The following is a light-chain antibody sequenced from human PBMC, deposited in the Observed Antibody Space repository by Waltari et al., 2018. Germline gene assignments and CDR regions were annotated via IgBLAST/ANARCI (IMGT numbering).Light chain of an antibody. V-gene: IGKV4-1*01. J-gene: IGKJ1*01. CDR1: QNILNNSNNKNY. CDR2: WAS. Sequence: DIVLTQSPDSLPVSLGERATINCKSSQNILNNSNNKNYLTWYQQKPGQPPKLLIYWASTRQFGVPERFSGSGSGTDFTLTISSLQAEDVAVYYCQQFFGTPWTFGQGTKVEIK. CDR3: QQFFGTPWT.